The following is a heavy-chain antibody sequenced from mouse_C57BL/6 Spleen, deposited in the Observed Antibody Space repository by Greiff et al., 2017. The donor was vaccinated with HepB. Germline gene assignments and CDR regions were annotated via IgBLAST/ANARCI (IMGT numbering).Heavy chain of an antibody. J-gene: IGHJ1*03. V-gene: IGHV1-82*01. CDR2: IYPGDGDT. CDR1: GYAFSSSW. D-gene: IGHD1-1*02. Sequence: QVQLQQSGPELVKPGASVKISCKASGYAFSSSWMNWVKQRPGKGLEWIGRIYPGDGDTNYNGKFKGKATLTADKSSSTAYMQLSSLTSEDSAVYFCARSLTMVEYFDVWGTGTTVTVSS. CDR3: ARSLTMVEYFDV.